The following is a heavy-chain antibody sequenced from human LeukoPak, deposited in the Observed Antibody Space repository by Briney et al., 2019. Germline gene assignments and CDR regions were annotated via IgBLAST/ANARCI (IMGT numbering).Heavy chain of an antibody. V-gene: IGHV4-30-2*01. CDR2: FSHSGTT. J-gene: IGHJ3*02. CDR3: ARDYGSGSYSFGDAFDI. CDR1: GGSVRSGAYS. D-gene: IGHD3-10*01. Sequence: SETLSLTCAVSGGSVRSGAYSWTWIRQPPGGGLEWVGSFSHSGTTSYNPSLESRVTISVDTSKNQFSLKLSSVTAADTAVYYCARDYGSGSYSFGDAFDIWGQGTMVTVSS.